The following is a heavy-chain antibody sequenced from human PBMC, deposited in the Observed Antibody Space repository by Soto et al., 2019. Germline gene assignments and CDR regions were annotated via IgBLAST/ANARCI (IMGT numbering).Heavy chain of an antibody. V-gene: IGHV3-48*03. J-gene: IGHJ4*02. Sequence: LRLSCAVSGFTFSSYEMNWVRQAPGKGLEWVSYISSSGSTKYYADSVKGRFTISRDNAKNSLYLQMNSLRAEDTAVYYCARTYSVTLPFDYWGQGTLVTVSS. D-gene: IGHD2-15*01. CDR3: ARTYSVTLPFDY. CDR1: GFTFSSYE. CDR2: ISSSGSTK.